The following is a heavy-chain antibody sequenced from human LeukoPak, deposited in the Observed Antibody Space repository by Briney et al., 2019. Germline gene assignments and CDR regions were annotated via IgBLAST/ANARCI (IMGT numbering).Heavy chain of an antibody. J-gene: IGHJ4*02. CDR1: GFTFSSYG. CDR2: IRYDGSNK. D-gene: IGHD6-13*01. CDR3: AREGGTFSSNLDYFDL. V-gene: IGHV3-30*02. Sequence: GGSLRLSCAASGFTFSSYGMHWVRQAPGKGLEWVAFIRYDGSNKYYADSVKGRFTISRDNSKNSLYLQMDGLRAEDTAMYYCAREGGTFSSNLDYFDLWGQGTLVTVSS.